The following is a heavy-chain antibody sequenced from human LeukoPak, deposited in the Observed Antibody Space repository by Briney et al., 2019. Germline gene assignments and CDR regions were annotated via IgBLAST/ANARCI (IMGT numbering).Heavy chain of an antibody. CDR2: IIPIFGTA. CDR1: GGTFSSYA. Sequence: SVKVSCKASGGTFSSYAISWVRQAPGQGLEWMGGIIPIFGTANYAQKFQGRVTITTDESTSTAYMELSSLRSEDTAVYYCARRGASGMKAFDIWGQGTMVTVSS. CDR3: ARRGASGMKAFDI. V-gene: IGHV1-69*05. D-gene: IGHD3-3*01. J-gene: IGHJ3*02.